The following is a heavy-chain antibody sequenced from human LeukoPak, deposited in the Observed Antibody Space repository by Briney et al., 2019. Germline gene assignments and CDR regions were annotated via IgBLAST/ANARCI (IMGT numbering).Heavy chain of an antibody. Sequence: GRSLRPSCAASGFTFSSYAMHWVRQAPGKGLEWVAVISYDGSNKYYADSVKGRFTISRDNSKNTLYLQMNSLRAEDTAVYYCARVKALGSSWYHAFDIWGQGTMVTVSS. V-gene: IGHV3-30*04. D-gene: IGHD6-13*01. CDR2: ISYDGSNK. CDR1: GFTFSSYA. CDR3: ARVKALGSSWYHAFDI. J-gene: IGHJ3*02.